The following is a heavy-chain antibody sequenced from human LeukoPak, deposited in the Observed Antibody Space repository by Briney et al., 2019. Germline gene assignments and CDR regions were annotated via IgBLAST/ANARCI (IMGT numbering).Heavy chain of an antibody. Sequence: PSETLSLTCTVSGGSISSGGYYWSWIRQPPGKGLEWIGYIYHSGSTYYNPSLKSRVTISVDTSKNQFSLKLSSVTAADTAVYYCARHFFPKLGGLDYWGQGTLVTVSS. CDR2: IYHSGST. CDR3: ARHFFPKLGGLDY. J-gene: IGHJ4*02. D-gene: IGHD7-27*01. V-gene: IGHV4-30-2*01. CDR1: GGSISSGGYY.